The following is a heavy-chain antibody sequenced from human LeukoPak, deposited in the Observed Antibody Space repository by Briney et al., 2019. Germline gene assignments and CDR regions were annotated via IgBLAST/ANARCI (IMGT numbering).Heavy chain of an antibody. CDR1: GGTFSSYA. V-gene: IGHV1-69*06. CDR3: ARARRGSYYPFDY. CDR2: IIPIFGTA. D-gene: IGHD1-26*01. Sequence: SVKVSCKASGGTFSSYAISWVRQAPGQGLEWMGGIIPIFGTANYAQKFQGRVTITADKSTSTAYMELSSLRSEDTAVYYCARARRGSYYPFDYWGQGTLVTVSS. J-gene: IGHJ4*02.